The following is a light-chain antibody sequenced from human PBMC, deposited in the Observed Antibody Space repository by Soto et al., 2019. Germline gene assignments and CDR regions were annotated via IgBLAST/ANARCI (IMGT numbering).Light chain of an antibody. Sequence: EFVMTQSPATLSVYTGERATLSCRASQNVNSNLAWYQQKPGQAPRFLIYGASTRATGIPARFSGSGSGTEFTLTISSLQSEDFAVYYCHHYNNWPRTFGQGTKVDIK. V-gene: IGKV3-15*01. CDR3: HHYNNWPRT. CDR1: QNVNSN. J-gene: IGKJ1*01. CDR2: GAS.